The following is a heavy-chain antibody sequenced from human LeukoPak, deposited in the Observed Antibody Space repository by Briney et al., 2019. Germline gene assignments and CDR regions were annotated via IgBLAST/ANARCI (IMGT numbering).Heavy chain of an antibody. CDR2: IYSGGST. CDR1: GITVSSNY. J-gene: IGHJ4*02. V-gene: IGHV3-66*01. Sequence: GSLRLSWAASGITVSSNYMSWVRQAPGKGLEWVSVIYSGGSTYYADSVKGRFTISRDNSKNTLYLQMNSLRAEDTAVYYCARAVYYYDSSGYYRFYFDYWGQGTLVTVSS. CDR3: ARAVYYYDSSGYYRFYFDY. D-gene: IGHD3-22*01.